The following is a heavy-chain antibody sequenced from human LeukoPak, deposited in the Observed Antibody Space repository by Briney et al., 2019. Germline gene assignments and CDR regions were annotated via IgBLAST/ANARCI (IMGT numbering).Heavy chain of an antibody. CDR1: GGSLSSSNW. V-gene: IGHV4-4*02. Sequence: SGTLSLTCAVSGGSLSSSNWWSWVRQPPGKGLEWIGEIYHSGSTNYNPSLKSRVTISVDTSKNQFSLKLSSVTAADTAVYYCARGQWLARGFDYWGQGTLVTVSS. D-gene: IGHD6-19*01. J-gene: IGHJ4*02. CDR2: IYHSGST. CDR3: ARGQWLARGFDY.